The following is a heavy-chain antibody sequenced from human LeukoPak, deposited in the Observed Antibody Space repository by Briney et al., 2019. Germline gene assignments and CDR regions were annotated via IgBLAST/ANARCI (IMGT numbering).Heavy chain of an antibody. J-gene: IGHJ4*02. D-gene: IGHD3-10*01. CDR1: GYTFTGYY. Sequence: ASVKVSCKASGYTFTGYYIHWVRQAPGQGLEWMGWINPNSGGTKFAQKFRGRVTMTRDTSISTAYMELSGLGSDDTAVYYCGSWDYGSGSYSPYYWGQGTLVTVSS. CDR2: INPNSGGT. V-gene: IGHV1-2*02. CDR3: GSWDYGSGSYSPYY.